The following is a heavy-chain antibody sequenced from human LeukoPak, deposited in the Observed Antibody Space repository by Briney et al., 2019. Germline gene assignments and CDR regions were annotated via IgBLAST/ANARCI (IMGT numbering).Heavy chain of an antibody. D-gene: IGHD6-19*01. J-gene: IGHJ4*02. CDR1: GFTFSSNY. Sequence: GGPLRLPCAASGFTFSSNYMSCLPQAPGKALECVSDIYSGGSTYYADSVKGRFTISRDNSKNTLYLQMNSLRAEDTAVYYCARDAASGLPGIAVAGTGDYWGQGTLVTVSS. CDR3: ARDAASGLPGIAVAGTGDY. V-gene: IGHV3-53*01. CDR2: IYSGGST.